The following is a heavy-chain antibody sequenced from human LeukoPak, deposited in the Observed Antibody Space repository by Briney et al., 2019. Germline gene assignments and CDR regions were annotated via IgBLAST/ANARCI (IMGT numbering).Heavy chain of an antibody. J-gene: IGHJ4*02. CDR3: AKGGYYDSRGYYYTYFDY. CDR1: GFTFSSYA. V-gene: IGHV3-23*01. D-gene: IGHD3-22*01. CDR2: ISGSGGST. Sequence: PGGSLRLSCAASGFTFSSYAMSWVRQAPGKGLEWVSAISGSGGSTYYADSVKGRFTISRDNSKNTLYLQMNSLRAEDTAVYYCAKGGYYDSRGYYYTYFDYWGQGTLVTVSS.